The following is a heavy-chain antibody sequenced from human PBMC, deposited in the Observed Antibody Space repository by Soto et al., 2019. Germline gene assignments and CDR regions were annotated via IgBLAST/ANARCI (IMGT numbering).Heavy chain of an antibody. J-gene: IGHJ4*02. CDR2: IYYSGST. V-gene: IGHV4-59*01. Sequence: SETLSLTCTVSGGSISSYYWSWIRQPPGKGLEWIGYIYYSGSTNYNPSLKSRVTISVDTSKNQFSLKLSSVTAADTAVYYCARGPISIGWYLYYYFYYWGQGTLVTVS. CDR3: ARGPISIGWYLYYYFYY. D-gene: IGHD6-19*01. CDR1: GGSISSYY.